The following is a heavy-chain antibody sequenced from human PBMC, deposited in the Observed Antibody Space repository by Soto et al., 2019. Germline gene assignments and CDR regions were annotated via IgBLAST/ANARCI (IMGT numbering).Heavy chain of an antibody. CDR2: MNPKTVET. D-gene: IGHD5-12*01. V-gene: IGHV1-8*01. J-gene: IGHJ4*02. CDR1: GYTFISYD. Sequence: QVQLVQSGSEVKKPGASVKVSCKASGYTFISYDINWVRQATGQGLEWMGWMNPKTVETGYAQKFQGRVTMTRNTSINTANLELSSLRSDDTAVYFCARGDGYIFAYWGQGTLVTVSS. CDR3: ARGDGYIFAY.